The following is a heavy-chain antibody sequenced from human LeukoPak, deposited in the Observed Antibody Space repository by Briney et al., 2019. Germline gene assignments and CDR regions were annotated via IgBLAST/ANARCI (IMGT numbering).Heavy chain of an antibody. CDR3: ARGSRWFSPLDY. CDR2: IIPILGIA. D-gene: IGHD4-23*01. J-gene: IGHJ4*02. Sequence: ASVKVSCKASGGTFSSYAISWVRPAPGQGLEWMGRIIPILGIANYAQKFQGRVTITADKSTSTAYMELSSLRSEDTAVYYCARGSRWFSPLDYWGQGTLVTVSS. CDR1: GGTFSSYA. V-gene: IGHV1-69*04.